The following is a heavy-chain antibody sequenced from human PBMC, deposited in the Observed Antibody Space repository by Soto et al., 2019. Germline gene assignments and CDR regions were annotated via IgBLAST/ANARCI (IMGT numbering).Heavy chain of an antibody. J-gene: IGHJ4*02. V-gene: IGHV4-34*01. CDR2: ISESGST. Sequence: QVQLQQWGAGLVKPSETLSLSCAVYGQSFSGHSWAWIRQPPGKGLEWIGEISESGSTYYNPSLKSRVPTSTDTSKNQFSLKLSSVTAADTAAYFCARGSGIVALPGELEDVNYDFWGQGTLVNVSS. CDR3: ARGSGIVALPGELEDVNYDF. D-gene: IGHD1-1*01. CDR1: GQSFSGHS.